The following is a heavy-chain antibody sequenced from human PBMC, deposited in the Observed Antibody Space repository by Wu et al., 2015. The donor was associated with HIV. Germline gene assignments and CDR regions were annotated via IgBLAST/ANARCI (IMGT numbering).Heavy chain of an antibody. CDR3: ARDPQEVSGWYTH. D-gene: IGHD6-19*01. CDR2: INPSSGDT. V-gene: IGHV1-2*02. CDR1: GYMFTGYY. Sequence: QVQLVQSGAELKKPGASVKVSCKASGYMFTGYYINWVRQAPGQGLEWMGWINPSSGDTSYSQKLQSRVTMTRDTSISTVYMELSRLRFDDSAVYYCARDPQEVSGWYTHWGQGTLVTVSS. J-gene: IGHJ4*02.